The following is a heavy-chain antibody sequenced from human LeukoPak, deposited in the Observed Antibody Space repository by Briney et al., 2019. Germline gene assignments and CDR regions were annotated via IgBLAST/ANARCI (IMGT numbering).Heavy chain of an antibody. V-gene: IGHV4-39*07. Sequence: SETLSLTCTVSGGSISSSSYYWGWIRQPPGKGLEWIGGIYYSGTTYYNPSFKSRVTISVDTSKNQFSLKLSSVTAADTAVYYCARQMYYYDSSGPSPGYYYYMDVWGKGTTVTVSS. CDR1: GGSISSSSYY. CDR3: ARQMYYYDSSGPSPGYYYYMDV. D-gene: IGHD3-22*01. CDR2: IYYSGTT. J-gene: IGHJ6*03.